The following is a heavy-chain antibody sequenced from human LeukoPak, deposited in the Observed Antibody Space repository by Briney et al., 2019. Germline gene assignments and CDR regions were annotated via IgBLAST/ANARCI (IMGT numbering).Heavy chain of an antibody. CDR3: AKEKGIEYYFDY. CDR2: ISWNSGSI. D-gene: IGHD6-13*01. J-gene: IGHJ4*02. CDR1: GFTFDDYA. Sequence: GGSLRLSCAASGFTFDDYAMHWVRQAPGKGLEWVSGISWNSGSIGYADSVKGRFTISRDNAKNSLYLQMNSLRAEDTALYYCAKEKGIEYYFDYWGQGTLVIVSS. V-gene: IGHV3-9*01.